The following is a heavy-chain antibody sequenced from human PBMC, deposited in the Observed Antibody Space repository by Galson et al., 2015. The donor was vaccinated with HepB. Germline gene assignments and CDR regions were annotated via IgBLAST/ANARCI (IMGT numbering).Heavy chain of an antibody. Sequence: SVKVSCKASGYTFISYAMHWVRQAPGQRPEWMGWINAGSGNTKYSQKFQDRVTITRDTSASTAYMELSSLRSEDTAVYYCARDKGKTNWFDPWSQGTLVTVSS. CDR2: INAGSGNT. CDR1: GYTFISYA. J-gene: IGHJ5*02. CDR3: ARDKGKTNWFDP. V-gene: IGHV1-3*01.